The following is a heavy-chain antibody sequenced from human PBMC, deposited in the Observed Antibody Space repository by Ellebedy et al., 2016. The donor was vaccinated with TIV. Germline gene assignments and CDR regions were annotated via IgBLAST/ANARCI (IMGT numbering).Heavy chain of an antibody. V-gene: IGHV4-4*07. Sequence: MPSDTLSLTCTVTGCSIRSYYWSWMRQPAGTGLEWIGRIYTIGGTNYTPSLTSRVTLSIDTSMNQFSLKLTSVTAADTAVYYCARGFYGDYAAPSYYYGMDVWGKGTTVTVSS. CDR2: IYTIGGT. J-gene: IGHJ6*04. CDR1: GCSIRSYY. D-gene: IGHD4-17*01. CDR3: ARGFYGDYAAPSYYYGMDV.